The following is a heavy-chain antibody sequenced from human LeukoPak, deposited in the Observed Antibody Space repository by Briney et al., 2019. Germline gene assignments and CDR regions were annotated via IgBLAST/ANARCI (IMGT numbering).Heavy chain of an antibody. Sequence: GGSLRLSCAASGFSFSNAWMSWVRQAPGKGLEWVSDISSSGSTIYYADSVKGRFTISRDNAKNSLYLQMNSLRAEDTAVYYCASTTYYYDSSGYYQAGYFDYWGQGTLVTVSS. CDR1: GFSFSNAW. J-gene: IGHJ4*02. D-gene: IGHD3-22*01. V-gene: IGHV3-11*01. CDR2: ISSSGSTI. CDR3: ASTTYYYDSSGYYQAGYFDY.